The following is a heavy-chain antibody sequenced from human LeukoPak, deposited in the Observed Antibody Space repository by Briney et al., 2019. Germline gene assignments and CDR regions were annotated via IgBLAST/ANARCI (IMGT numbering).Heavy chain of an antibody. CDR3: ARDRDPYIDV. CDR2: IYSTGNT. J-gene: IGHJ6*03. CDR1: GFTVSSIY. V-gene: IGHV3-53*01. D-gene: IGHD3-10*01. Sequence: GGSLRLSCAASGFTVSSIYMSWVRQAPGKGLEWVSVIYSTGNTYYADSVRGRFTISRDNSKNTVYLQMDSLRAEDTAVYYCARDRDPYIDVWGKGTTVTVSS.